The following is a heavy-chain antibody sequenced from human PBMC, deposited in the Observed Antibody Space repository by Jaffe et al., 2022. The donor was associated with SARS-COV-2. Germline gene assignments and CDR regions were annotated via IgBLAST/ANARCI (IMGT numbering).Heavy chain of an antibody. V-gene: IGHV3-7*01. CDR3: AREYYYGSGSYPPGYYYGMDV. Sequence: EVQLVESGGGLVQPGGSLRLSCAASGFTFSSYWMSWVRQAPGKGLEWVANIKQDGSEKYYVDSVKGRFTISRDNAKNSLYLQMNSLRAEDTAVYYCAREYYYGSGSYPPGYYYGMDVWGQGTTVTVSS. D-gene: IGHD3-10*01. CDR1: GFTFSSYW. J-gene: IGHJ6*02. CDR2: IKQDGSEK.